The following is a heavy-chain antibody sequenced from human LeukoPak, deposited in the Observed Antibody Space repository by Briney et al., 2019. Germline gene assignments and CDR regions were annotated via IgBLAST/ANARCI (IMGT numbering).Heavy chain of an antibody. CDR3: ARGITIFGVAEHFQH. V-gene: IGHV4-39*01. CDR1: GGSIRSYY. D-gene: IGHD3-3*01. CDR2: IYYSGST. Sequence: SETLSLTCTVTGGSIRSYYWSWIRQPPGKGLEWIGSIYYSGSTYYNPSLKSRVTISVDTSKNQFSLKLSSVTAADTAVYYCARGITIFGVAEHFQHWGQGTLVTVSS. J-gene: IGHJ1*01.